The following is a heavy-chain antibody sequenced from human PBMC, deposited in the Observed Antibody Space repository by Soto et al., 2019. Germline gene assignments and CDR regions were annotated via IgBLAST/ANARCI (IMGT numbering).Heavy chain of an antibody. CDR1: EFTSSNYA. CDR2: ILNDGSNR. Sequence: QVQLVESGGGGFQPGGSLRLSWARPEFTSSNYARHWVRQAPGKGLAWLAVILNDGSNRYHADSVKDRFTISRDNSKNTLYLQMNSLRAEDTAVYYCARDDEYSGNGMDVWGQGTTVTVS. V-gene: IGHV3-33*01. J-gene: IGHJ6*02. CDR3: ARDDEYSGNGMDV. D-gene: IGHD3-10*01.